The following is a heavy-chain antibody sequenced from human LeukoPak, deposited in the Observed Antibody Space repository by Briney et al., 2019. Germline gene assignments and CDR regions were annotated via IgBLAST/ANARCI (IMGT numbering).Heavy chain of an antibody. J-gene: IGHJ4*02. D-gene: IGHD6-19*01. Sequence: SQTLCLSCGVYDGSFSGYYWTWICPSPGKGLEWIGEINSSGSINYNPSLKSRVTISLDTSKSQFSLKLISVTAADTAVYYCARFRGAVAGLNYYFDYWGQGTLVTVSS. V-gene: IGHV4-34*01. CDR1: DGSFSGYY. CDR2: INSSGSI. CDR3: ARFRGAVAGLNYYFDY.